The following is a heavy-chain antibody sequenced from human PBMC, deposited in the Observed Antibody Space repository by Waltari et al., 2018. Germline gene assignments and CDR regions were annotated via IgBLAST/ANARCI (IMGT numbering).Heavy chain of an antibody. V-gene: IGHV1-69*14. D-gene: IGHD3-10*01. Sequence: QVQLVQSGAEVKKPGSSVKVSCKASGGTFSSYAISWVRQAPGQGLEWMGGIIPIFGKANYEQKFQGRVTITADKSTSTAYMELSSLRSEDTAVYYCASRVNSPVYAFDIWGQGTMVTVSS. J-gene: IGHJ3*02. CDR2: IIPIFGKA. CDR1: GGTFSSYA. CDR3: ASRVNSPVYAFDI.